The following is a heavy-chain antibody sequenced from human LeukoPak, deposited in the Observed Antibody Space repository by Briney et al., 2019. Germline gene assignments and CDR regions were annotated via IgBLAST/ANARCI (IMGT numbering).Heavy chain of an antibody. J-gene: IGHJ4*02. CDR1: CGSFSGYY. V-gene: IGHV4-34*01. D-gene: IGHD3-22*01. CDR2: INHSGST. Sequence: SETLSLTCAVYCGSFSGYYWSWIRQPPGKGLEWIGEINHSGSTNYNPSLKSRVTISVDTSKNQFSLKLSSVTAADTAVYYCARGLTRYYYDSSGYSFWGQGTLVTVSS. CDR3: ARGLTRYYYDSSGYSF.